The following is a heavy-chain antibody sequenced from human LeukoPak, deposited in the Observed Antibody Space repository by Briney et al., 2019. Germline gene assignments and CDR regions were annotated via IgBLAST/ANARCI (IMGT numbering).Heavy chain of an antibody. V-gene: IGHV1-8*03. J-gene: IGHJ5*02. D-gene: IGHD3-10*01. CDR3: ARDNFRRYYGSGPRWFDP. CDR1: GYTFTSYD. CDR2: MNPNSGNT. Sequence: ASVKVSCKASGYTFTSYDINWVRQATGQGLEWMGWMNPNSGNTGYAQKFQGRVTITRNTSISTAYMELSSLRSEDTAVYYCARDNFRRYYGSGPRWFDPWGQGTLVTVSS.